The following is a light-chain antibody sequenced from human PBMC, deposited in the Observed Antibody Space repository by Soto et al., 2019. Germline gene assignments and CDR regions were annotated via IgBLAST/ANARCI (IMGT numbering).Light chain of an antibody. V-gene: IGLV1-51*01. CDR1: SSNIGNNY. Sequence: QSVLTHPPSVSAAPGQKVTISCSGSSSNIGNNYVSWYQQFPGTAPKLLIYDNNKRPSGIPDRFSGSKSGTSATLDITGLQTGDEADYYCGTWDSSLSAVVFGGGTKVTVL. J-gene: IGLJ2*01. CDR2: DNN. CDR3: GTWDSSLSAVV.